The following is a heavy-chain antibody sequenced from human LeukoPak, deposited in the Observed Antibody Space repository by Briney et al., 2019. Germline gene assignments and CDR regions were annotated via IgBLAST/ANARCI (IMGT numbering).Heavy chain of an antibody. CDR1: GFTFSSYA. CDR3: AKGWGNNGYFDY. J-gene: IGHJ4*02. D-gene: IGHD2/OR15-2a*01. Sequence: GGSLRLSCAASGFTFSSYAMSWVRQAPGKGREWVSAISGSGAGTYYADSVKGRFTISRDNSKNTLYVQMNSLRAEDTAIYYCAKGWGNNGYFDYWGQGTLVTVSS. V-gene: IGHV3-23*01. CDR2: ISGSGAGT.